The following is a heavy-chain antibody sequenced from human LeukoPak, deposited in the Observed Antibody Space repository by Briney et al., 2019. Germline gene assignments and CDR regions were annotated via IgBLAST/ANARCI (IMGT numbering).Heavy chain of an antibody. Sequence: ASVKVSCKASGYTFTGYYMHWVRQAPGQGLEWMGWIDPNRGGTNYAQKFQGRVTMTRDTSISTAYMELSRLRSDDTAVYYCARPGLSREYYYDSSGYPDYWGQGTLVTVSS. CDR2: IDPNRGGT. D-gene: IGHD3-22*01. V-gene: IGHV1-2*02. CDR1: GYTFTGYY. CDR3: ARPGLSREYYYDSSGYPDY. J-gene: IGHJ4*02.